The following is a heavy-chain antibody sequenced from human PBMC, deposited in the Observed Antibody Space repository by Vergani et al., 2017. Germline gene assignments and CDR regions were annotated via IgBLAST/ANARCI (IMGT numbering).Heavy chain of an antibody. D-gene: IGHD2-2*01. Sequence: QVQLQESGPGLVKPSETLSLTCTVSGGSISSYYWSWIRQPAGKGLEWIGRIYTSGSTNYNPSLKSRVTMSVDTSKNQFSLKLSSVTAADTAVYYCARVGRSPYCSSTSCSDPYYYYYYMDVWGKGTTVTVSS. CDR3: ARVGRSPYCSSTSCSDPYYYYYYMDV. CDR2: IYTSGST. CDR1: GGSISSYY. J-gene: IGHJ6*03. V-gene: IGHV4-4*07.